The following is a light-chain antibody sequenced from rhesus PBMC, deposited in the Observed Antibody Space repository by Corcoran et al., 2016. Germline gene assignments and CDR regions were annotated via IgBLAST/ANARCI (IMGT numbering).Light chain of an antibody. J-gene: IGKJ1*01. CDR3: QQRSNLWT. CDR2: YAS. Sequence: DIQMTQSPSSLSASVGDKVTITCHASQGISSWLAWYQPKPGKAPKPLIYYASSLHSGVPSRFSGSGSGTDYTLTISSREPEDVGVYYCQQRSNLWTFGQGTKVEIK. V-gene: IGKV1-19*01. CDR1: QGISSW.